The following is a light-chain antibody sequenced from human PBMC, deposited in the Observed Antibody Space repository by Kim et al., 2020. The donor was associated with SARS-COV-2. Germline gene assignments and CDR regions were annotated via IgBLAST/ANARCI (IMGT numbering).Light chain of an antibody. Sequence: QSVLTQPPSVSATPGQRVIISCSGSNSNIGSHDVYWYQQLPGTAPKVLIYRNNQRPSGVPDRFSGSKSGTSASLAISGLGSDDEADYCCAAWDDTLSGPVFGGGTKLTVL. CDR1: NSNIGSHD. CDR2: RNN. J-gene: IGLJ3*02. V-gene: IGLV1-47*01. CDR3: AAWDDTLSGPV.